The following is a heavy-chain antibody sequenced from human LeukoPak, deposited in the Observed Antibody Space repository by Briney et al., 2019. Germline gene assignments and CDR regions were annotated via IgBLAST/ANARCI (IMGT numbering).Heavy chain of an antibody. Sequence: GGSLTLSCAASGFTFSDYYMTWIRQAPGKGLEWVSSIGSRSGYIYYADSVKGRFTISRDNAKNSLYLQMNSLRAEDTAVYYCARDFGRYYFDYWGQGTLVTVSS. CDR1: GFTFSDYY. CDR3: ARDFGRYYFDY. D-gene: IGHD3-10*01. V-gene: IGHV3-11*06. CDR2: IGSRSGYI. J-gene: IGHJ4*02.